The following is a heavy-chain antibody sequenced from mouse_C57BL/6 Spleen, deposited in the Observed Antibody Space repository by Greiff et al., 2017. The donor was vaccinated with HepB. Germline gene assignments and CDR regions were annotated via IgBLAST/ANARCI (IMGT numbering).Heavy chain of an antibody. CDR3: ARDGSSYPAWFAY. J-gene: IGHJ3*01. Sequence: EVQLVESGGGLVKPGGSLKLSCAASGFTFSSYAMSWVRQTPEKRLEWVATISDGGSYTYYPDNVKGRFTISRDNAKNNLYLQMSHLKSEDTAMYYCARDGSSYPAWFAYWGQGTLVTVSA. V-gene: IGHV5-4*01. CDR2: ISDGGSYT. CDR1: GFTFSSYA. D-gene: IGHD1-1*01.